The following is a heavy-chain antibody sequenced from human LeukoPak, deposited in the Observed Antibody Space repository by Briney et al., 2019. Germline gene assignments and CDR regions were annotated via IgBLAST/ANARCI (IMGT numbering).Heavy chain of an antibody. D-gene: IGHD6-13*01. Sequence: SETVSLTCSVYTRSIRSYYWNWIRQPAGQGLEWIGRIYSTGSTNYNPSLKSRVTMSIDTSKKQFSLKVNSVTAADTAVYYCATDKGGSSGLDYWGQGTLVAVSS. J-gene: IGHJ4*02. CDR2: IYSTGST. CDR1: TRSIRSYY. V-gene: IGHV4-4*07. CDR3: ATDKGGSSGLDY.